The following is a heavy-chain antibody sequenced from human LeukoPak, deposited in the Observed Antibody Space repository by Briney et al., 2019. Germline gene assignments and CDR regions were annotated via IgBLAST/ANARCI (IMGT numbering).Heavy chain of an antibody. CDR3: AKDYYDSSGYYSFDY. CDR1: GFTFSIYA. Sequence: GGCLRPSCAASGFTFSIYAMSWVRRAPGEGLGWVSAISGSGGSTYYADSVKVRFTISRDNTKTTLSLQMNSLRAEDTAVYYCAKDYYDSSGYYSFDYWGQGTLVTVSS. CDR2: ISGSGGST. J-gene: IGHJ4*02. D-gene: IGHD3-22*01. V-gene: IGHV3-23*01.